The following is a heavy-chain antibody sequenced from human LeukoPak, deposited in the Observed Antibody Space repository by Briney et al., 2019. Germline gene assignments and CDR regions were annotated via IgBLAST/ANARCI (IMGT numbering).Heavy chain of an antibody. Sequence: GGSLRLSCAASGFTFSSYAMSWVRQAPGKGLEWVSAIRGSGDITYYADSVKGRFTISRDNSKNTLYLQMNSLRAEDTAVYYCAKDPSYDFWSGPEGWYFDLWGRGTLVTVSS. CDR1: GFTFSSYA. D-gene: IGHD3-3*01. CDR3: AKDPSYDFWSGPEGWYFDL. J-gene: IGHJ2*01. CDR2: IRGSGDIT. V-gene: IGHV3-23*01.